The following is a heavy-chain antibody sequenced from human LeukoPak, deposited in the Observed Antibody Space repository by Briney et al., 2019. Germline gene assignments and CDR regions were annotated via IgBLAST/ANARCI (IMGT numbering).Heavy chain of an antibody. CDR1: GFTFSNYA. V-gene: IGHV3-23*01. CDR2: ISGSGGDT. D-gene: IGHD3-9*01. Sequence: PGGSLRLSCAASGFTFSNYAMSWVRQAPGKGLEWVSAISGSGGDTYYADSVKGRFTISRDNSKNTLYLHMNNLRAEDTAVYYCAKRYNTLTSYYSHCDYWGQGTLVTVSS. CDR3: AKRYNTLTSYYSHCDY. J-gene: IGHJ4*02.